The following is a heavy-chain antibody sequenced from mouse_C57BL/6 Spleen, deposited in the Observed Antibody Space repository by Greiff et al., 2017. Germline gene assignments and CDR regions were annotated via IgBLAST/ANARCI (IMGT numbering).Heavy chain of an antibody. CDR2: IYPGDGDT. CDR1: GYAFSSYW. Sequence: QVQLQQSGAELVKPGASVKISCKASGYAFSSYWMNWVKQRPGKGLEWIGQIYPGDGDTNYNGKFKGKATLTADKSSSTAYVQLSSLTSEDSAVYFCARRDYGSRFAYWGQGTLVTVSA. D-gene: IGHD1-1*01. J-gene: IGHJ3*01. V-gene: IGHV1-80*01. CDR3: ARRDYGSRFAY.